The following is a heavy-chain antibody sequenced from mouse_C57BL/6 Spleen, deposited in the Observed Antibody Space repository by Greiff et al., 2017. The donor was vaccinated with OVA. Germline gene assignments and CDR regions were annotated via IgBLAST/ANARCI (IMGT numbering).Heavy chain of an antibody. CDR3: AREDAY. Sequence: EVQLMESGGGLVKPGGSLKLSCAASGFTFSDYGMHWVRQAPEKGLEWVAYISSGSSTIYYADTVKGRFTIDRANTKNTLFLQMTSLVSEEAAMYYCAREDAYWGQGTLVTVSA. J-gene: IGHJ3*01. CDR1: GFTFSDYG. CDR2: ISSGSSTI. V-gene: IGHV5-17*01.